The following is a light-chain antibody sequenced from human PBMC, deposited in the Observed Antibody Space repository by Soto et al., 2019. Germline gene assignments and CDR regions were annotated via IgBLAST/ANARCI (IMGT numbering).Light chain of an antibody. CDR1: QTVTSY. Sequence: DVQMTQSPSSLSASVGDSLTLTCRASQTVTSYLNWYQQKPGKAPKLLIYAASRLQSGVPSRFNGSGSETDFTLTINNLQPEDFATYYCQQSYSTPPITFGQGTRLEIK. J-gene: IGKJ5*01. V-gene: IGKV1-39*01. CDR3: QQSYSTPPIT. CDR2: AAS.